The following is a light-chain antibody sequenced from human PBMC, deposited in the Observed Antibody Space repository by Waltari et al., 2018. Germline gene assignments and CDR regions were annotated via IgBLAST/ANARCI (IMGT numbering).Light chain of an antibody. CDR3: QAWDRNTYVV. CDR1: NLEDRY. J-gene: IGLJ2*01. CDR2: QDS. V-gene: IGLV3-1*01. Sequence: SYELTQPPSVYVSPGQTASISCSGDNLEDRYVCWYQQKPGQSPVLVLHQDSKRPSGIPERFSGFNSGNTATLTISETQAMDEADYYCQAWDRNTYVVFGGGTKLTVL.